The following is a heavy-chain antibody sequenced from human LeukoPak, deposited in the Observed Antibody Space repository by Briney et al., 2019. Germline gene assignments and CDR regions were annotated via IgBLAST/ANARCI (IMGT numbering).Heavy chain of an antibody. J-gene: IGHJ3*01. CDR3: AKARIVVIPPADALDV. V-gene: IGHV3-21*04. CDR1: GFTFSSYS. Sequence: GASLRLSCAASGFTFSSYSMNWVRQAPGKGLEWVSSISSSSSYIYYAASVKGRFTISRDNSKNTLHLQMNSLRAEDTAVYYCAKARIVVIPPADALDVWGQGTLVTVSS. D-gene: IGHD3-22*01. CDR2: ISSSSSYI.